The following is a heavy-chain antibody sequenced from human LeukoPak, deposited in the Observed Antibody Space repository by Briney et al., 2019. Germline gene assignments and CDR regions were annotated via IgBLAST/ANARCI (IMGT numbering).Heavy chain of an antibody. CDR2: INPNSGGT. Sequence: ASVKVSCKASGYIFAGNYMHWVRQAPGQGLEWMGWINPNSGGTNYAQSFQGRVTMTRDTSIRTAYMELSRLRSEDTAVYYCASGYSYGPSTFDYWGQGTLVTVSS. D-gene: IGHD5-18*01. CDR1: GYIFAGNY. V-gene: IGHV1-2*02. CDR3: ASGYSYGPSTFDY. J-gene: IGHJ4*02.